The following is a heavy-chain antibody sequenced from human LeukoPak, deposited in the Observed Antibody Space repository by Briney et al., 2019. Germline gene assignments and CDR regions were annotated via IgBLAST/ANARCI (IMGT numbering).Heavy chain of an antibody. V-gene: IGHV3-74*01. Sequence: GGSKRLSCAASGFTFSSYWMHGVRQAPGEVLVWVFRINSDGSSTEYADSEKVRFTIARDNAKNTLYLQMHSLRAEDTAMYDCASPQYCASSSCYFSYWGQGTLVSVSS. CDR2: INSDGSST. J-gene: IGHJ4*02. CDR3: ASPQYCASSSCYFSY. D-gene: IGHD2-2*01. CDR1: GFTFSSYW.